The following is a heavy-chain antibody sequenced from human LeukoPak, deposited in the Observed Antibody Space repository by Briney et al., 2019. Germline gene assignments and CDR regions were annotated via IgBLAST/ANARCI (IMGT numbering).Heavy chain of an antibody. CDR1: GFTFSSYA. J-gene: IGHJ4*02. Sequence: GGSLRLSCAASGFTFSSYAMSWVRQAPGKGLEWVSAISGSGGSTYYADSVRGRFSISRDNSKSALYLQMYSLRAEDTAVYYCAKGRSMIVATTVAYWGQGTLVTVSS. V-gene: IGHV3-23*01. D-gene: IGHD3-22*01. CDR3: AKGRSMIVATTVAY. CDR2: ISGSGGST.